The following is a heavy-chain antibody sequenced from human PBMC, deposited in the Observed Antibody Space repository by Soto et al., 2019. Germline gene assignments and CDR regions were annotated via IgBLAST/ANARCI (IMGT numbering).Heavy chain of an antibody. J-gene: IGHJ6*03. CDR1: GGSISSYY. CDR2: IYYSGST. CDR3: ASQLANSSSWYLGYYYYYMDV. D-gene: IGHD6-13*01. Sequence: SETLSLTCTVSGGSISSYYWSWIRQPPGKGLEWIGYIYYSGSTNYNPSLKSRVTISVDTSKNQFSLKLSSVTAADTAVYYCASQLANSSSWYLGYYYYYMDVWGKGTTVTVSS. V-gene: IGHV4-59*08.